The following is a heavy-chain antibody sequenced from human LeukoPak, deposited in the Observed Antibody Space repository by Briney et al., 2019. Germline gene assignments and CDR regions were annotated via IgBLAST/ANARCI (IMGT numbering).Heavy chain of an antibody. CDR3: AKDSLASSGWLFDY. CDR1: GFTFSIYA. Sequence: GGSLRLSCAASGFTFSIYAMSWVRQAPGKGLEWVSAISGSGGSTYYADSVKGRFTISRDNSKNTLYLQMNSLRAEDTAVYYCAKDSLASSGWLFDYWGQGTLVTVSS. D-gene: IGHD6-19*01. J-gene: IGHJ4*02. CDR2: ISGSGGST. V-gene: IGHV3-23*01.